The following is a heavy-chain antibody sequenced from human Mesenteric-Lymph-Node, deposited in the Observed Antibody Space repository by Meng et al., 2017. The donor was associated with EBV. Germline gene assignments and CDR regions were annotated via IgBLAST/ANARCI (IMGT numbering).Heavy chain of an antibody. V-gene: IGHV4-4*02. D-gene: IGHD3-10*01. CDR2: IYHSGST. Sequence: QLQVQELGPGLVEPSATLSLSCAVSGGSISSSNWWSWCRQPSGKGLEWIGEIYHSGSTNYNPSLKSRVTISVDKSKNQFSLKLSSVTAADTAVYYCARGGDMVQGAFLDYWGQGTLVTVSS. CDR1: GGSISSSNW. J-gene: IGHJ4*02. CDR3: ARGGDMVQGAFLDY.